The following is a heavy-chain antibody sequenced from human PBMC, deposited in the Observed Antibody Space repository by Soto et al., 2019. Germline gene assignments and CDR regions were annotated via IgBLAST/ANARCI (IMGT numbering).Heavy chain of an antibody. CDR1: GGSISSNY. J-gene: IGHJ5*02. CDR3: ARSGLGTAMVGDNNWFDP. Sequence: PSETLSLTCTVSGGSISSNYWTWIRQPPGKGLEWVGYVYNSGSTNYNPALTSRVTISVDKSKNKFSLKLSSVTAADTAVYYCARSGLGTAMVGDNNWFDPWGQGTLVTVSS. D-gene: IGHD5-18*01. V-gene: IGHV4-59*12. CDR2: VYNSGST.